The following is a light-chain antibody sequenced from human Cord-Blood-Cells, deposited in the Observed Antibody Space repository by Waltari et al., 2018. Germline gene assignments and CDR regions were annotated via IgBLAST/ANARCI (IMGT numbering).Light chain of an antibody. CDR1: QSISSY. J-gene: IGKJ2*01. V-gene: IGKV1-39*01. CDR3: QQSYSTPYT. Sequence: DIHMTQSPSSLSASVGDRVTITCRASQSISSYLNWYQQKPGKAPKLLIYAASSLQSGVPSRFSGSGSGTDFTLTISSLQPGDFATYYCQQSYSTPYTFGHGTKLEIK. CDR2: AAS.